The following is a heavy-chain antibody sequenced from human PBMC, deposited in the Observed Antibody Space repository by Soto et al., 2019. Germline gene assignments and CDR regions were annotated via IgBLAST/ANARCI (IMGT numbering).Heavy chain of an antibody. CDR1: GGSISSSSYY. D-gene: IGHD5-12*01. J-gene: IGHJ4*02. CDR3: ARGEYSGYDFRGYPQKYYFDY. Sequence: SETLSLTCTVSGGSISSSSYYWGWIRQPPGKGLEWIGSIYYSGSTYYNPSLKSRVTISVDTSKNQFSLKLSSVTAADTAVYYCARGEYSGYDFRGYPQKYYFDYWGQGTLVTVSS. CDR2: IYYSGST. V-gene: IGHV4-39*01.